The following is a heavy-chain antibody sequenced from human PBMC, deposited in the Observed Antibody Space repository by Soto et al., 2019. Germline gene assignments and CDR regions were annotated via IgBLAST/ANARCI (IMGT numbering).Heavy chain of an antibody. CDR2: ISASGGST. CDR1: GFTVWNYA. V-gene: IGHV3-23*01. Sequence: GGSLRLSCAASGFTVWNYAMSWFREGPVRGLEGVSFISASGGSTHYAESVKGRFTISRDNSKSTLYLQMNNLRAEDTAIYYCAKWVLYYYDSSAYFDYWGQGILVTVSS. CDR3: AKWVLYYYDSSAYFDY. D-gene: IGHD3-22*01. J-gene: IGHJ4*02.